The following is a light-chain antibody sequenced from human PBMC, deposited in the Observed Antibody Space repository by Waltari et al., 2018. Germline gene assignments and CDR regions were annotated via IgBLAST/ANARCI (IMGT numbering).Light chain of an antibody. J-gene: IGKJ1*01. V-gene: IGKV3-20*01. CDR2: GAP. CDR1: QSVSRA. CDR3: QHYVSLPVT. Sequence: EIVLTQSPGTLSLSPGERATLSCRASQSVSRALAWYQQNPGQAPRLLIYGAPNRATDIPDRFSGSGSGTDFSLIISRLEPEDFAVYYCQHYVSLPVTFGQGTKVEIK.